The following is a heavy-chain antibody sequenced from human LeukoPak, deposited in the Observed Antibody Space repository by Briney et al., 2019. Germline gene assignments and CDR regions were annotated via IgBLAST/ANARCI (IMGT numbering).Heavy chain of an antibody. D-gene: IGHD1-1*01. CDR2: VYSGGST. V-gene: IGHV3-66*01. CDR3: ARKTDHQTGGDY. J-gene: IGHJ4*02. CDR1: GFSVSRNY. Sequence: GGSLRLSCAASGFSVSRNYMTWVRQAPGEGLEWVSLVYSGGSTSYADSVKGRFTISRDNSKNTLYLQMNSLRAEDTAVYYCARKTDHQTGGDYWGQGTLVTVSS.